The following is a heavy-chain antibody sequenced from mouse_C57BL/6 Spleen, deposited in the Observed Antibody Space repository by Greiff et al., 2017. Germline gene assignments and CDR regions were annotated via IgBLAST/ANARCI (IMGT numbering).Heavy chain of an antibody. Sequence: QVQLKQSGAELVRPGTSVKVSCEASGYAFTNYLIEWVKQRPGQGLEWIGVINPGSGGTNYNEKFKGKATLTAAQSSSTAYMQLSSLTSEDSAVYFGAREGLWDAMYYWGQGTSVTVSS. J-gene: IGHJ4*01. CDR2: INPGSGGT. D-gene: IGHD6-5*01. V-gene: IGHV1-54*01. CDR1: GYAFTNYL. CDR3: AREGLWDAMYY.